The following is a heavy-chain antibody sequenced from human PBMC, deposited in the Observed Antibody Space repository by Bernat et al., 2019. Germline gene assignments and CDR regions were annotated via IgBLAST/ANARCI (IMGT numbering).Heavy chain of an antibody. Sequence: QVQLVESGGGVVQPGRSLRLSCAASGFTFSSYAMHWVRQAPGKGLEWVAVISYDGSNKYYADSVKGRFTISRDNSKNTLYLQMNSLRAEDTAVYYCAREAEYSSLSGLFGVWGKGTTVTVSS. CDR1: GFTFSSYA. CDR3: AREAEYSSLSGLFGV. CDR2: ISYDGSNK. V-gene: IGHV3-30*01. J-gene: IGHJ6*04. D-gene: IGHD6-6*01.